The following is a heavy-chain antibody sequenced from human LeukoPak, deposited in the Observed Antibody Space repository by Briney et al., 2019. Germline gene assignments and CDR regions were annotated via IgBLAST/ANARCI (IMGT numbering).Heavy chain of an antibody. J-gene: IGHJ4*02. CDR1: GFTFSSYA. D-gene: IGHD6-19*01. CDR3: ARDTSGWYKRFDY. Sequence: PGGSLRLSCAASGFTFSSYAMHWVRQAPGKGLEWVAVISYDGSNKYYADSVKGRFTISRDNAKNSLYLQMNSLRAEDTAVYYCARDTSGWYKRFDYWGQGTLVTVSS. CDR2: ISYDGSNK. V-gene: IGHV3-30*04.